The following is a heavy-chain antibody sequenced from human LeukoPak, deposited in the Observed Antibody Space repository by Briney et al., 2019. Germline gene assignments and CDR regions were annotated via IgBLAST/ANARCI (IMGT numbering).Heavy chain of an antibody. Sequence: PSETLSLTCTVSGGSISSSSYYWGWIRQPPGKGLEWIGRIYYSASTYYNPSLKSRVTMSVDTSKNQFSLKLSSVTAADTAVYYCARAVGSGSFQTYYYYMDVWGKGTTVTISS. V-gene: IGHV4-39*07. CDR2: IYYSAST. CDR3: ARAVGSGSFQTYYYYMDV. J-gene: IGHJ6*03. D-gene: IGHD3-10*01. CDR1: GGSISSSSYY.